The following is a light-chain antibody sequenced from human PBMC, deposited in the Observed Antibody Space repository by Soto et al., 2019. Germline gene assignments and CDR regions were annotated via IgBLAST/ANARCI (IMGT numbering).Light chain of an antibody. V-gene: IGKV1-6*01. J-gene: IGKJ1*01. CDR2: AAS. CDR3: LRDYNHFWA. Sequence: AIQLTQSPSSLSASVGDRVTITCRASHAIRSALGWYQQRPGKVPKLLIYAASTLPRGVPSRLSGSGFCTDFTLTLSSMPPEDFAAYYCLRDYNHFWAVGQETKVEVK. CDR1: HAIRSA.